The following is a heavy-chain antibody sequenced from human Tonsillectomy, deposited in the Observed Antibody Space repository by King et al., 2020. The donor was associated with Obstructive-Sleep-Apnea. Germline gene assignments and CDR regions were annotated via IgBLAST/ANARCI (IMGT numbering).Heavy chain of an antibody. CDR1: GYDFTTYW. Sequence: VQLVESAAELKKPGESLKISCKGSGYDFTTYWIGWVGRMPGKGLEWLGAIYPRDFDTIYSPSLQGQVTISSDKSINTAFLHWRSLKASDTAMYYCTRHSHLGYNYGYVEYWGQGTLVTVSS. J-gene: IGHJ4*02. D-gene: IGHD5-18*01. V-gene: IGHV5-51*01. CDR2: IYPRDFDT. CDR3: TRHSHLGYNYGYVEY.